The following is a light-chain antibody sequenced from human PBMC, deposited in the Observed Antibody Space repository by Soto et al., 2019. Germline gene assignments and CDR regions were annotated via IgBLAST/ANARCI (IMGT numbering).Light chain of an antibody. V-gene: IGLV2-8*01. CDR3: SSHAVGYMI. CDR2: DVN. J-gene: IGLJ2*01. CDR1: GRDVGAYNY. Sequence: QSVLTQPPSASGSPGQSVTISCTGTGRDVGAYNYVSWYQQHPGKAPKLIVYDVNKRPSGVPDRFSGSKSGNTASLTVSGLQGDDDAYYYCSSHAVGYMIFGGGTQLTVL.